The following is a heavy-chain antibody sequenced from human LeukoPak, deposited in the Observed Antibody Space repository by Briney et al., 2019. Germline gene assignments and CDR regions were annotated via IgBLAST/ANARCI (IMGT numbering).Heavy chain of an antibody. Sequence: GGSLRLSCAASGFTFSSYWMNWVRQAPGKGLVWVSRIASDGSSTTYADSVKGRFSISGDNAKNTLYLQMNSLRVEDTAVYYCARGRPHGNDYWGQGTLVTVSS. CDR1: GFTFSSYW. CDR3: ARGRPHGNDY. D-gene: IGHD4-23*01. CDR2: IASDGSST. V-gene: IGHV3-74*01. J-gene: IGHJ4*02.